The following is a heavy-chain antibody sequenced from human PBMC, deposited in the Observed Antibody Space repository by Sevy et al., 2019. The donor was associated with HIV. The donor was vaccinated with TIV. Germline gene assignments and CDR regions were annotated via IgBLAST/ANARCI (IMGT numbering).Heavy chain of an antibody. D-gene: IGHD6-13*01. Sequence: GGSLRLSCAASGFIFSTYGMHWVRQAPGKGLEWVALIWYDGSSQYYADSMQGRFTISRDNSKNTLDLQMNSLRAEDTAVYYGVSGASIAAAGNFAYWGQGTLVTVSS. CDR1: GFIFSTYG. CDR3: VSGASIAAAGNFAY. V-gene: IGHV3-33*08. CDR2: IWYDGSSQ. J-gene: IGHJ4*02.